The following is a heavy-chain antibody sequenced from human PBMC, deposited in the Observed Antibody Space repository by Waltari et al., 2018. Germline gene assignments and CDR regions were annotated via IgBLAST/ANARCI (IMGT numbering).Heavy chain of an antibody. CDR2: IYHSGST. CDR1: GYSISSGYY. V-gene: IGHV4-38-2*02. CDR3: VREWEWTSD. Sequence: QVQLQEPGPGLVKPSETLSLTCAVSGYSISSGYYWGWIRQPPGKGLEWIGSIYHSGSTYYNPSLKSRVTISVDTSKNQFSLKLSSVTAADTAVYYCVREWEWTSDWGQGTLVTVSS. D-gene: IGHD1-26*01. J-gene: IGHJ4*02.